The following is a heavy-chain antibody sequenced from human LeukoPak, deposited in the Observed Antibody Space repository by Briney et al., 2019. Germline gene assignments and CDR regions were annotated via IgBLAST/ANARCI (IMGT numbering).Heavy chain of an antibody. D-gene: IGHD2-2*02. CDR2: IYTSWST. J-gene: IGHJ4*02. V-gene: IGHV4-4*07. CDR1: GGSISSYY. CDR3: ARDIGYCSSTSCYI. Sequence: SETLSLTCTVSGGSISSYYWSWIRQPAGKGLEWIGRIYTSWSTNYNPSLKSRATMSVDTSKNQFSLKLSSVTAADTAVYYCARDIGYCSSTSCYIWGQGTLVTVSS.